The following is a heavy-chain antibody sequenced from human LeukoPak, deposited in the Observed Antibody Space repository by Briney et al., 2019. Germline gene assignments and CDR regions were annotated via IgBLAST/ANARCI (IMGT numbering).Heavy chain of an antibody. J-gene: IGHJ4*02. D-gene: IGHD5-18*01. V-gene: IGHV1-2*06. CDR3: ARIAVDTAMVTDY. CDR1: GYTFTGYY. Sequence: ASVKVSCKASGYTFTGYYMHWVRQAPGQGLEWMGRINPSSGGTNYAQKFQGRVTMTRDTSISTAYMELSRLRSDDTAVYYCARIAVDTAMVTDYWGQGTLVTVSS. CDR2: INPSSGGT.